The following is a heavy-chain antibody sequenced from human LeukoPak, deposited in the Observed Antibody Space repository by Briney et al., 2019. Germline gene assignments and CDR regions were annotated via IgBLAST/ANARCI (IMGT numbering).Heavy chain of an antibody. CDR3: ARDPYYYDSSGYYKVIHAFDI. Sequence: SETLSLTCTVSGGSLSSSSYSWGWIRQPPGKGLEWIVSIYYSGSTYYNPSLKSRVTISLDTSKNQFSLKLTSVTAADTAVYYCARDPYYYDSSGYYKVIHAFDIWGQGTMVTVSS. V-gene: IGHV4-39*07. CDR2: IYYSGST. CDR1: GGSLSSSSYS. J-gene: IGHJ3*02. D-gene: IGHD3-22*01.